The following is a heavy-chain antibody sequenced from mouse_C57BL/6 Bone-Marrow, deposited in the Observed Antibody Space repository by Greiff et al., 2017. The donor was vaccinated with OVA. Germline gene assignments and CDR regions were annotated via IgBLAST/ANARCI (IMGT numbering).Heavy chain of an antibody. D-gene: IGHD4-1*01. CDR2: IRNKANGYTT. V-gene: IGHV7-3*01. CDR3: ASDTPAPGTKANDY. Sequence: EVQRLESGGGLVQPGGSLSLSCAASGFTFTDYYMSWVRQPPGKALEWLSFIRNKANGYTTEYSASVKGRFTISRDNSQLILYLQMNALRAEDSATYYCASDTPAPGTKANDYWGQGTSVTVSA. CDR1: GFTFTDYY. J-gene: IGHJ4*01.